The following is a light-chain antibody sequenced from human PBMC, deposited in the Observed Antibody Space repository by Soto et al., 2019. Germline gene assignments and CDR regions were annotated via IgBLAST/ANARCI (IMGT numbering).Light chain of an antibody. V-gene: IGLV2-14*01. Sequence: QSALTQPASVSGSPGQSITISCTGTSSDVGGYNYVSWYQQHPGKAPKIMIYEVSNRPSGVSNRFSGSKSGNTASLTISGLQAEDEADYYCSSYTSSSTYVFGTGTSSPS. CDR1: SSDVGGYNY. CDR3: SSYTSSSTYV. CDR2: EVS. J-gene: IGLJ1*01.